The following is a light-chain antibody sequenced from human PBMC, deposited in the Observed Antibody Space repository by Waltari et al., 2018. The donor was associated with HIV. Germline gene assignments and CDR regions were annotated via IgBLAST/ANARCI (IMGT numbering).Light chain of an antibody. J-gene: IGKJ4*02. V-gene: IGKV4-1*01. CDR3: QQYFSVPLT. CDR1: RTAFYNSNTENY. Sequence: DIVMTQSPASLTVSLGEWSPINCRSSRTAFYNSNTENYLAWSQHKPGQPPKVLMYRASTRAFGVSDRFSGTGSGTNFSLTISNLQADDLAVYYCQQYFSVPLTFGGGTKLEVK. CDR2: RAS.